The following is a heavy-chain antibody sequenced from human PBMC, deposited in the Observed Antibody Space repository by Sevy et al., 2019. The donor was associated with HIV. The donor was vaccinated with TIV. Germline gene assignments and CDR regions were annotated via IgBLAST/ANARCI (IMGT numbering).Heavy chain of an antibody. CDR1: GFTFSKYS. J-gene: IGHJ4*02. Sequence: GESLKISCAASGFTFSKYSMSWVRQPPGKGLEWVSTLSFGCGEINYADSVKGRFTISRDNSKSSVYLQMNNLRPDDTAVYYCAGEGCTKPHDFWGQGTLVTVSS. CDR3: AGEGCTKPHDF. D-gene: IGHD2-8*01. CDR2: LSFGCGEI. V-gene: IGHV3-23*01.